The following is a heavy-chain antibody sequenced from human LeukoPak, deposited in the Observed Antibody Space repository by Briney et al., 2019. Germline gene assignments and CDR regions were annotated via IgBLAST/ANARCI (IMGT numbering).Heavy chain of an antibody. J-gene: IGHJ6*01. CDR3: ARENGHRIYFDYYYGMDV. V-gene: IGHV3-48*04. Sequence: GGSLRLSCAVSGLTFSRYSMNWVRQAPGKGMEWVSYISSSSSTIYYADSVKGRFTISRDNAKNSLYLQMNSLRAEDTAVYYCARENGHRIYFDYYYGMDVWGQVTTVTVS. CDR2: ISSSSSTI. CDR1: GLTFSRYS. D-gene: IGHD3-9*01.